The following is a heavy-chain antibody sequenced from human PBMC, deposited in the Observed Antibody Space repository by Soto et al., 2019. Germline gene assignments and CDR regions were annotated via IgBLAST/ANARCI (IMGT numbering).Heavy chain of an antibody. CDR2: IYYSGST. J-gene: IGHJ4*03. CDR3: ARDRGSSWYLDY. D-gene: IGHD6-13*01. CDR1: GGSISSGDYY. Sequence: SETLSLTCTVSGGSISSGDYYWSWIRQPPGKGLEWIGYIYYSGSTYYNPSLKSRVTISVDTSKNQFSLKLSSVTAADTAVYYCARDRGSSWYLDYWGQGTTVTVSS. V-gene: IGHV4-30-4*01.